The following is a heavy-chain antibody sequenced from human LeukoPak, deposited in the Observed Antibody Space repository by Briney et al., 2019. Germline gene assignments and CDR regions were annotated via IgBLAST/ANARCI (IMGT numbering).Heavy chain of an antibody. CDR3: ARGLRYFALGRRPISGGDAFDI. D-gene: IGHD3-9*01. CDR2: INHSGST. Sequence: SETLSLTCAVYGGSFSGYYWSWIRQPPGKGLEWIGEINHSGSTNYNPSLKSRVTISVDTSKNQFSLKLSSVTAADTAVYYCARGLRYFALGRRPISGGDAFDIWGQGTMVTVSS. J-gene: IGHJ3*02. CDR1: GGSFSGYY. V-gene: IGHV4-34*01.